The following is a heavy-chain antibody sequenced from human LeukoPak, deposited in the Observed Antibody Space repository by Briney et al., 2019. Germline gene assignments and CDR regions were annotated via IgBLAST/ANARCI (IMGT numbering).Heavy chain of an antibody. J-gene: IGHJ4*02. V-gene: IGHV3-30*02. CDR2: IRYDGSNK. D-gene: IGHD1-26*01. CDR3: ARGKVGHVDRSCFGY. CDR1: GFTFSSYG. Sequence: PGGSLRLSCAASGFTFSSYGMSWVRQAPGKGLEWVAFIRYDGSNKYYADSVKGRFTISRDNSKNTLYLQMNSLRAEDTAVEYCARGKVGHVDRSCFGYWGQGTLVTVSS.